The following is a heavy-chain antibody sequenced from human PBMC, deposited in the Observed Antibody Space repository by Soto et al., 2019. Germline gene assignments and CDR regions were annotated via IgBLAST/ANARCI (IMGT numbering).Heavy chain of an antibody. CDR1: GFTVSNYA. V-gene: IGHV3-23*01. CDR3: AKKSTDSSGYSDY. D-gene: IGHD2-2*01. CDR2: ISGSGGSS. J-gene: IGHJ4*02. Sequence: EVQLLESGGGLVQPGGSRRLSCATSGFTVSNYAMSWVRQAPGKGLEWVSGISGSGGSSYYADSVKGRFTISRDNSKNTLKRQMDSLRAEDTAVYYCAKKSTDSSGYSDYWGQGTVVTVSS.